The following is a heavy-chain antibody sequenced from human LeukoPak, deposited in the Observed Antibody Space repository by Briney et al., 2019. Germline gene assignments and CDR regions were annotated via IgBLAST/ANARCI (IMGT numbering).Heavy chain of an antibody. D-gene: IGHD5-18*01. CDR1: GGSISSGDYY. CDR3: ARAHPVQRYSYRAPSFDY. CDR2: IYYSGST. J-gene: IGHJ4*02. V-gene: IGHV4-30-4*01. Sequence: PSETLSLTCTVSGGSISSGDYYWSWIRQPPGKGLEWIGYIYYSGSTYYNPSLESRVTISVDTSKNQFSLKLSSVTAADTAVYYCARAHPVQRYSYRAPSFDYWGQGTLVTVSS.